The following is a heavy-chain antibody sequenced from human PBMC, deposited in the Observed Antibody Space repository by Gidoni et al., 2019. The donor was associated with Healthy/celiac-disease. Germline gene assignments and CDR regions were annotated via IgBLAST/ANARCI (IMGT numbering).Heavy chain of an antibody. D-gene: IGHD3-3*01. Sequence: QVQLQESGPGLVKPSETLSLTCTVPGGSISSYYWSWIRQPPGKGLEWIGYIYYSGSTNYNPSLKSRVTISVDTSKNQFSLKLSSVTAADTAVYYCARGDLEWLLFDYWGQGTLVTVSS. CDR2: IYYSGST. CDR1: GGSISSYY. CDR3: ARGDLEWLLFDY. J-gene: IGHJ4*02. V-gene: IGHV4-59*08.